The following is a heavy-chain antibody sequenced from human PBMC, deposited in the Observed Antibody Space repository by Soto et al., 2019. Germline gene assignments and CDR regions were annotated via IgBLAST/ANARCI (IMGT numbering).Heavy chain of an antibody. D-gene: IGHD3-9*01. J-gene: IGHJ4*02. V-gene: IGHV3-30*18. CDR2: ISYDGSNK. Sequence: QVQLVESGGGVVQPGRSLRLSCAASGFTFSSYGMHWVRQAPGKGLEWVAVISYDGSNKYYADSVKGRFTISVDNSKNTLYLNLNSLGAEDTAVYYCAKDSYSYYDILTGEIPYFDYWGQGTLVTVSS. CDR3: AKDSYSYYDILTGEIPYFDY. CDR1: GFTFSSYG.